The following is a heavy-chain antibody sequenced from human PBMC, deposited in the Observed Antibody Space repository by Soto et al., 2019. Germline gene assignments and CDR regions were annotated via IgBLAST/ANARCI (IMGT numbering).Heavy chain of an antibody. D-gene: IGHD6-13*01. CDR1: GGSISSYY. CDR2: TYYSGST. V-gene: IGHV4-59*01. J-gene: IGHJ5*02. CDR3: ARELHSSSQDNWFDP. Sequence: PSETLSLTCTVPGGSISSYYWAWIRQPPGKGLEWIGYTYYSGSTNYNPSLKSRVTISVDTSKNQFSLKLSSVTAADTAIYYCARELHSSSQDNWFDPWGQGTLVTVSS.